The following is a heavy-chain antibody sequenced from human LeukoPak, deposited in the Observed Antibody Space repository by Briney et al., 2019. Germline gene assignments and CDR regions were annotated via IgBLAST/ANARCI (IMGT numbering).Heavy chain of an antibody. CDR3: ARGTVPAAPHNWFDP. CDR1: GYTFTSYY. V-gene: IGHV1-46*01. J-gene: IGHJ5*02. CDR2: INPSGGST. Sequence: GASVKVSCKASGYTFTSYYMHWVRQASGQGLEWMGIINPSGGSTSYAQKFQGRVTMTRDTSTSTVYMELSSLRSEDTAVYYCARGTVPAAPHNWFDPWGQGTLVTVSS. D-gene: IGHD2-2*01.